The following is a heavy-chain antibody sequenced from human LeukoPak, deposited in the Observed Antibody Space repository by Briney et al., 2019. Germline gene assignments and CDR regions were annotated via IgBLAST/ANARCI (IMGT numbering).Heavy chain of an antibody. CDR3: AREVYSGSHDY. Sequence: SVKVSCKASGYTFTSYGISWVRQAPGQGLEWMGGIIPIFGTANYAQKFQGRVTITADKSTSTAYMELSSLRSEDTAVYYCAREVYSGSHDYWGQGTLVTVSS. V-gene: IGHV1-69*06. CDR1: GYTFTSYG. D-gene: IGHD4-23*01. CDR2: IIPIFGTA. J-gene: IGHJ4*02.